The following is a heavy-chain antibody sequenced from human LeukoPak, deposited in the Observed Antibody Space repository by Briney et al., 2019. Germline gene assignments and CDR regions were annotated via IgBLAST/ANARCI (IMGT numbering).Heavy chain of an antibody. CDR2: ISAYTGIT. CDR3: ARDLIYTTSWYDQ. J-gene: IGHJ5*02. CDR1: NYTFTNYG. Sequence: GASVKVSCKTSNYTFTNYGITWVRQAPGQGLEWMGWISAYTGITSFAQKFQGRVTMTTDTSTSTAYMELRSLRSDDTAVYYCARDLIYTTSWYDQGGEGTLVTVSS. V-gene: IGHV1-18*01. D-gene: IGHD2-2*01.